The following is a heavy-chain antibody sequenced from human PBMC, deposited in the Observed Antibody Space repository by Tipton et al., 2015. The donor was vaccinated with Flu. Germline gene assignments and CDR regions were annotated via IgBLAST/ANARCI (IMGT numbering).Heavy chain of an antibody. V-gene: IGHV5-51*01. Sequence: VQLVQSGAEVKKPGESLKISCKGSGYNFDTYWVAWVRQMPGKGLELMGIIYPGDSETRYSPSFQGQVTISADRSITTAYLQWSSLRASDSAVYYCARESGPLRGFYGMDVWGQGTTVTVSS. CDR3: ARESGPLRGFYGMDV. CDR2: IYPGDSET. J-gene: IGHJ6*02. D-gene: IGHD3-3*01. CDR1: GYNFDTYW.